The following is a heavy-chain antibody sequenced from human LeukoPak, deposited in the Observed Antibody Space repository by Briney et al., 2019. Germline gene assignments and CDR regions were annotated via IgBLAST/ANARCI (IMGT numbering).Heavy chain of an antibody. D-gene: IGHD1-14*01. CDR2: TNKDGSEE. Sequence: GGSLRLSCAASGFNLNSYLMSWVRQAPGRGLGWVANTNKDGSEENYLDSVKGRFTVSRDNAKNSLYLQMNSLRGEDTAVYYCARSNPNRNALDLWGQGTMVTISS. CDR3: ARSNPNRNALDL. V-gene: IGHV3-7*01. CDR1: GFNLNSYL. J-gene: IGHJ3*01.